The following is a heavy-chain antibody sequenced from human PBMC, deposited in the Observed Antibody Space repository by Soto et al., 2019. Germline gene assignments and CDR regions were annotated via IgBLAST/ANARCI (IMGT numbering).Heavy chain of an antibody. V-gene: IGHV3-74*01. CDR2: INSDGSST. D-gene: IGHD1-1*01. Sequence: GSLRLSCAASGLTFSSYWMHWVRQAPGKGLVWVSRINSDGSSTSYADSVKGRFTISRDNAKNSLYLQMNSLRAEDTAVYYCARAALYNWNDVSWFDPWGQGTLVTVSS. CDR1: GLTFSSYW. J-gene: IGHJ5*02. CDR3: ARAALYNWNDVSWFDP.